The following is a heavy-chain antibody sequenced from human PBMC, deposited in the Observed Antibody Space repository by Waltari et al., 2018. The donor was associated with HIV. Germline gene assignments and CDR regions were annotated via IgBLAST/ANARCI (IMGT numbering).Heavy chain of an antibody. D-gene: IGHD2-21*01. V-gene: IGHV4-34*01. CDR3: ARGFAYYCFHFDY. Sequence: QVQLPQWGAGLVRPSGTLSLTCAVYGGSFSGYYWTWIRQSPGKGLEGIGEIDHTGCYYYQPSLQSRLTMSVDTSKNQFSLKLRSVTAADSAVYYCARGFAYYCFHFDYWGQGTLVNGSS. CDR1: GGSFSGYY. CDR2: IDHTGCY. J-gene: IGHJ4*02.